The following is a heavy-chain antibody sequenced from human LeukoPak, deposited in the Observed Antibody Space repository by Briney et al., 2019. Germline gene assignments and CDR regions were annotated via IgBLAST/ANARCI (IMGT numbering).Heavy chain of an antibody. CDR3: ARELRGTLDY. D-gene: IGHD3-10*01. CDR2: INHSGST. V-gene: IGHV4-34*01. J-gene: IGHJ4*02. CDR1: GGSFSGYY. Sequence: SETLSLTCAVYGGSFSGYYWSWIRQPPGKGLEWIGEINHSGSTYYNPSLKSRVTISVDTSKNQFSLKLSSVTAADTAVYYCARELRGTLDYWGQGTLVTVSS.